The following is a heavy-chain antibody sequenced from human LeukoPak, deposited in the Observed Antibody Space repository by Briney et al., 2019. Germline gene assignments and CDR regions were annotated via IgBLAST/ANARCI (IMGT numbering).Heavy chain of an antibody. J-gene: IGHJ4*02. CDR1: GFTFDDYA. D-gene: IGHD1-26*01. CDR2: ISWNSGSV. CDR3: ARRATTRHLDY. Sequence: GGSLRISCAASGFTFDDYAMHWVRQTPEKGLEWVSGISWNSGSVVYADSVKGRFTISRDNATNSLYLQMNSLRREDTALYYCARRATTRHLDYWGQGTLVTVSS. V-gene: IGHV3-9*01.